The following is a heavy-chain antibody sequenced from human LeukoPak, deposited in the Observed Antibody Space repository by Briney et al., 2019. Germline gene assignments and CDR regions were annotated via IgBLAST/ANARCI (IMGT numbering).Heavy chain of an antibody. CDR3: ARSVNSGSYNNPFDY. J-gene: IGHJ4*02. CDR2: IIPIFGTA. CDR1: GYTFTGYY. D-gene: IGHD3-10*01. Sequence: ASVKVSCKASGYTFTGYYMHWVRQAPGQGLEWMGGIIPIFGTANYAQKFQGRVTITADESTSTAYMELSSLRSEDTAVYYCARSVNSGSYNNPFDYWGQGTLVTVSS. V-gene: IGHV1-69*13.